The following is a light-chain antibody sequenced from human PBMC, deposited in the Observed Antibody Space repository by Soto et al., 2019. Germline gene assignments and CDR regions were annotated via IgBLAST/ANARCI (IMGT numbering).Light chain of an antibody. CDR1: QSVSSS. Sequence: EIVLTQSPATLSLSPGETATLSCRASQSVSSSLAWYQQKPGQTPRLLIYDASNRATGIPARFSGSRSGTDFTLTVSSLEPEVCAVYYCQQRSSWPLTFGGGTKVEIK. V-gene: IGKV3-11*01. CDR2: DAS. CDR3: QQRSSWPLT. J-gene: IGKJ4*01.